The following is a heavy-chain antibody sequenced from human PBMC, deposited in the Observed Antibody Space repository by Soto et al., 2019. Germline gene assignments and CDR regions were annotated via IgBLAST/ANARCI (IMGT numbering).Heavy chain of an antibody. J-gene: IGHJ6*02. CDR2: IDPSDSYT. V-gene: IGHV5-10-1*01. CDR1: GYSFTSFW. Sequence: PGESLKISCKGSGYSFTSFWISWVRQMPGKGLEWMGRIDPSDSYTNYSPSFQGHVTISADKSISTAYLQWSSLKAPDTAMYYCASILRGYCSGTSCRELGNYYGMDVWGQGTTVTVSS. CDR3: ASILRGYCSGTSCRELGNYYGMDV. D-gene: IGHD2-2*01.